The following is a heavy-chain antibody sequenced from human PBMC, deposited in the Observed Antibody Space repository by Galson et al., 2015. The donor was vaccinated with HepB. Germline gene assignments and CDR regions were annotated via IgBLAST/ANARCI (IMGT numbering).Heavy chain of an antibody. V-gene: IGHV3-48*01. CDR3: ARGGAARPDY. CDR1: GFTLSQYG. J-gene: IGHJ4*02. CDR2: ISGSGGGI. Sequence: LRLSCATSGFTLSQYGMNWVRQAPGEGLEWVSYISGSGGGINYADSVKGRFTVSRDNAKNSLYLQMNGLRAEDAALYYCARGGAARPDYWGQGTLVTVSS. D-gene: IGHD4/OR15-4a*01.